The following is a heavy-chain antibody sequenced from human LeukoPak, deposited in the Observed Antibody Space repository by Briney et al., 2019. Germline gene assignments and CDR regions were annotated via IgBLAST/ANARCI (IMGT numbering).Heavy chain of an antibody. J-gene: IGHJ4*02. V-gene: IGHV3-66*01. CDR3: ASEIRFDY. CDR1: GGSISSYY. D-gene: IGHD5-18*01. CDR2: IVGSGDFT. Sequence: ETLSLTCTVSGGSISSYYWSWVRQPPGKGLEWLSTIVGSGDFTYYADSVKGRFTISRDNSKNTLYLQMNSLRAEDTAVYYCASEIRFDYWGQGTLVTVSS.